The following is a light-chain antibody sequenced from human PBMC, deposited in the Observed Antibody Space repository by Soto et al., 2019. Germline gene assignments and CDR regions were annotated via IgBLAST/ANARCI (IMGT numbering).Light chain of an antibody. CDR2: GAS. Sequence: EIVMTQSPATLSVSPGERATLSCRASQSVSSNLAWYQQKPGQAPRLLIYGASTRATGIPARFSGSGSGTEFTLTISSLQSEDFAVYYCQQYNKWPPHFGPGTKVDI. V-gene: IGKV3-15*01. J-gene: IGKJ3*01. CDR3: QQYNKWPPH. CDR1: QSVSSN.